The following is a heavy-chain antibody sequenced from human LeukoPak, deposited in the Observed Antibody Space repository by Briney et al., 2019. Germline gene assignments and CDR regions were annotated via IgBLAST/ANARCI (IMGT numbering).Heavy chain of an antibody. CDR1: GGTFSSYA. V-gene: IGHV1-69*05. D-gene: IGHD5-12*01. CDR2: IIPIFGTA. Sequence: GSSVKVSCKASGGTFSSYAISWVRQAPGQGLEWMGGIIPIFGTANYAQKFQGRVTITTDESTSTAYMELSSLRSEDAAVYYCARFYSGYDGTFDYWGQGTLVTVSS. J-gene: IGHJ4*02. CDR3: ARFYSGYDGTFDY.